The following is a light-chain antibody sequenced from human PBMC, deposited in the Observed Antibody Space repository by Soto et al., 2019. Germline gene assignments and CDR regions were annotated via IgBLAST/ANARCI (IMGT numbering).Light chain of an antibody. J-gene: IGLJ1*01. CDR2: KNS. CDR3: AAWDDRLRGFL. CDR1: SSNIGSNS. Sequence: QSALTQPPPASGTPRQRVTISFSGSSSNIGSNSVYWYQQLPGTAPKLLIFKNSQRPSGVPDRFSGSKSGTSASLAVSGLRSGDEADYYCAAWDDRLRGFLFGPGTKVTVL. V-gene: IGLV1-47*01.